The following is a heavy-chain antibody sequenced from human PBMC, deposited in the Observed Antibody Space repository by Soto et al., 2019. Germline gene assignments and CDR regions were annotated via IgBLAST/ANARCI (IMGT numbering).Heavy chain of an antibody. V-gene: IGHV3-15*01. J-gene: IGHJ4*02. CDR2: IKSEIDGGTT. D-gene: IGHD3-3*01. CDR3: TTFFDLY. CDR1: GFTFSTTW. Sequence: RRLSCAASGFTFSTTWMNWVRQAPGKGLEWVGHIKSEIDGGTTDYAAAVKGRFTISRDDSKNTLHLQMNSLKSEDTAVYYCTTFFDLYWGQGTLVTVSS.